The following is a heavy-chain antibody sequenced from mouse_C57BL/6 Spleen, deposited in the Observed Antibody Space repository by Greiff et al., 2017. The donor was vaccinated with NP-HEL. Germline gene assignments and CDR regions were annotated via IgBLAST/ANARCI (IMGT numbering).Heavy chain of an antibody. CDR1: GYAFSSYW. V-gene: IGHV1-80*01. CDR3: ARCRVTTGGFYAMDY. Sequence: QVQLQQSGAELVKPGASVKISCKASGYAFSSYWMNWVKQRPGKGLEWIGQLYPGDGDTNYNGKFKGKATLTADKSSSTAYMQLSSLTSEDSAVYFCARCRVTTGGFYAMDYWGQGTSVTVSS. J-gene: IGHJ4*01. D-gene: IGHD2-2*01. CDR2: LYPGDGDT.